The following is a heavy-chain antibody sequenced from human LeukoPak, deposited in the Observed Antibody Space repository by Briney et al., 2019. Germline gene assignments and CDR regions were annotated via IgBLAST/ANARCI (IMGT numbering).Heavy chain of an antibody. D-gene: IGHD2-21*02. V-gene: IGHV3-23*01. CDR3: AKDDVGDLNLIDC. Sequence: GGSLRLSCAASGFTFSDYGMTWVRQAPGKGLEWVSAITGSGSSTFYAASVKGRFTISRDNSKNTLYLHMNSLRVEDTAVYFCAKDDVGDLNLIDCWGQGTLVTVSS. CDR2: ITGSGSST. J-gene: IGHJ4*02. CDR1: GFTFSDYG.